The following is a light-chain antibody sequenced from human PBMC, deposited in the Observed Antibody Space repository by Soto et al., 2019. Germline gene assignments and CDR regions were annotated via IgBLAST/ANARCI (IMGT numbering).Light chain of an antibody. CDR2: EVS. V-gene: IGLV2-23*02. CDR3: CSYAGSSTYV. Sequence: QSALAQPASVSGSPVQSITIFCTGTSSDVGSYNLVSWYQQHPGKAPKLMIYEVSKRPSGVSNRFSGSKSGNTASLTISGLQAEDEADYYCCSYAGSSTYVFGTGTKVTVL. CDR1: SSDVGSYNL. J-gene: IGLJ1*01.